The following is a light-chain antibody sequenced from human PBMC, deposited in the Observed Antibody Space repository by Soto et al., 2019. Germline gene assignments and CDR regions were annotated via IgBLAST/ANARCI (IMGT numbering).Light chain of an antibody. CDR1: QDISDV. CDR3: QQFYDLPIT. V-gene: IGKV1-33*01. Sequence: DIQMTQSPSALSASVGDRVTFTCQASQDISDVLNWYQQQPGKAPKVLIYDASKLQTGAPSRFSGRGSGKDFTFTISSLQPDDSGTYYCQQFYDLPITFGQGTRLEIK. J-gene: IGKJ5*01. CDR2: DAS.